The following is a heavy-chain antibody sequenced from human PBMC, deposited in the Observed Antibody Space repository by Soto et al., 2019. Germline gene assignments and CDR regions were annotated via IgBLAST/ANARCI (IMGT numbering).Heavy chain of an antibody. J-gene: IGHJ6*03. CDR1: GYTFTSYY. CDR2: INPSGGST. CDR3: ASAAPPFGVVTGDYYYYYMDV. Sequence: ASVKVSCKASGYTFTSYYMHWVRQAPGQGLEWMGIINPSGGSTSYAQKFQGRVTMTRDTSTSTVYMELSSLRSEDTAVYYCASAAPPFGVVTGDYYYYYMDVWGKGTRVTVCS. D-gene: IGHD3-3*01. V-gene: IGHV1-46*01.